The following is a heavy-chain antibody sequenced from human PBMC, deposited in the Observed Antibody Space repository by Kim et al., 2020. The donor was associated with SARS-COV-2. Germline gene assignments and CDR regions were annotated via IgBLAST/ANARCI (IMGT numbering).Heavy chain of an antibody. CDR1: GYTFSSYG. J-gene: IGHJ4*02. Sequence: ASVKVSCKPSGYTFSSYGLTWVRQAPGQGLEWMGWINLSTGNTRYAQKFQGRVTVTADTSTNTAYMDLRSLRSDDTAVYYCAREHQYSSKMDYWGQGTLIIVSS. D-gene: IGHD6-13*01. CDR2: INLSTGNT. V-gene: IGHV1-18*01. CDR3: AREHQYSSKMDY.